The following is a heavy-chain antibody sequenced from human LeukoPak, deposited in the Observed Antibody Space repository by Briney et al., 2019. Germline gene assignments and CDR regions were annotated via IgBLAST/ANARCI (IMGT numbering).Heavy chain of an antibody. J-gene: IGHJ4*02. D-gene: IGHD3-3*01. Sequence: GSLRLSCAASGFTFGSHTMLWVRQPPGKGLEWIGHIYYSGSTNYNPSLKSRVTISVGTSKSHFSLKLSSVTAADTAVYYCARADRITIFGVTQYYFDYWGQGTLVTVSS. CDR2: IYYSGST. CDR3: ARADRITIFGVTQYYFDY. V-gene: IGHV4-59*11. CDR1: GFTFGSHT.